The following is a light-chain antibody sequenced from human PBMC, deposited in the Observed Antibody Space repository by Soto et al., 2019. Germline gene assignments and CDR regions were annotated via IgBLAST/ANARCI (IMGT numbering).Light chain of an antibody. Sequence: QSVLTQSPSASGTPGQRVSISCSGSTSNIGTHTVNWYQHVPGTATKLLIYSDNQRPSAVPGRVSVSKAGTSASLAISGLLSEEEADYYCATWDDSLNVVFGGGTKLAVL. CDR1: TSNIGTHT. J-gene: IGLJ2*01. CDR3: ATWDDSLNVV. CDR2: SDN. V-gene: IGLV1-44*01.